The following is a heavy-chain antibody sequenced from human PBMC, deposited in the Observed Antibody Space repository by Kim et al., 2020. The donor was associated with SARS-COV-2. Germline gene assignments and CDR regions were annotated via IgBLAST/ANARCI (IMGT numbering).Heavy chain of an antibody. CDR3: ARRGIFGVDKNAFDI. D-gene: IGHD3-3*01. V-gene: IGHV5-51*01. J-gene: IGHJ3*02. Sequence: PSFQGQVTISADKSISTAYLQWSSLKASDTAMYYCARRGIFGVDKNAFDIWGQGTMVTVSS.